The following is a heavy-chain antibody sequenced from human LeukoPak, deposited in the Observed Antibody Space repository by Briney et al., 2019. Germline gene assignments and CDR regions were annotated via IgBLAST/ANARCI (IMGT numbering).Heavy chain of an antibody. J-gene: IGHJ6*03. V-gene: IGHV3-9*01. D-gene: IGHD1-26*01. CDR3: ARDPYSGSYGDYYYYYMDV. CDR1: GFTFDDYA. Sequence: GGSLRLSCAASGFTFDDYAMHWVRQAPGKGLEWVSGISWNSGSIGYADSVKGRFTISRDNAKNSLYLQMNSLRAEDTAVYYCARDPYSGSYGDYYYYYMDVWGKGTTVTISS. CDR2: ISWNSGSI.